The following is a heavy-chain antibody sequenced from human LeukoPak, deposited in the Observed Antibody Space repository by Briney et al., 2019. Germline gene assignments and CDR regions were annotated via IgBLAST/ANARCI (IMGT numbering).Heavy chain of an antibody. CDR3: ARLRGLTASGYYAPQDYYYYYMDV. V-gene: IGHV4-39*01. J-gene: IGHJ6*03. CDR1: GGSSSNNYY. Sequence: PSETLSLTCTVSGGSSSNNYYWGWIRQPPGKGLEWIASISYGGSTYYNPSLKSRVTISVDTSKNQFSLNLISVTAADTGVYYCARLRGLTASGYYAPQDYYYYYMDVWGKGTTVTVSS. D-gene: IGHD3-3*01. CDR2: ISYGGST.